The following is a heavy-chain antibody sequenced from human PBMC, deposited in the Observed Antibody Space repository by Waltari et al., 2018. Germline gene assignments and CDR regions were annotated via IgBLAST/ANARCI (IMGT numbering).Heavy chain of an antibody. D-gene: IGHD3-3*01. CDR3: AKGEVTDAFDI. CDR2: ISGSGGST. J-gene: IGHJ3*02. V-gene: IGHV3-23*04. CDR1: GFTFRSYP. Sequence: EVNLVESGGGLVQHGGALNISCAASGFTFRSYPMSWVRQAPGKGLEWVSAISGSGGSTYYADSVKGRFTISRDNSKNTLYLQMNSLRAEDTAVYYCAKGEVTDAFDIWGQGTMVTVSS.